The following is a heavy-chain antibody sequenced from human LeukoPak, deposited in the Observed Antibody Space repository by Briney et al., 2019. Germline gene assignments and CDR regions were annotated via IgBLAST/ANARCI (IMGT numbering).Heavy chain of an antibody. CDR1: GGTFSNYA. Sequence: SVKVSCKASGGTFSNYAISWVRQAPGQGLEWMGEIIPIFKRANYAQKFQGRVTITTDESTSTAYMELSSLRSEDTALYYCARDVGRYGFDYWGQGTLVTVSS. V-gene: IGHV1-69*05. J-gene: IGHJ4*02. CDR3: ARDVGRYGFDY. CDR2: IIPIFKRA. D-gene: IGHD5-18*01.